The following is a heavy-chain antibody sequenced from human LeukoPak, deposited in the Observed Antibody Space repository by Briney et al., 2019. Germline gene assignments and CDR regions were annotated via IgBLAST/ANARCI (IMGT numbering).Heavy chain of an antibody. Sequence: PGRSLRLSCAASGFTFSSYAMHWVRQAPGKGLEWVAVISYDGSNKYYADSVKGRFTISRDNSKNTLYPQMNSLRAEDTAVYYCARDSDETFDIWGQGTMVTVSS. CDR3: ARDSDETFDI. V-gene: IGHV3-30-3*01. D-gene: IGHD3-10*01. CDR2: ISYDGSNK. CDR1: GFTFSSYA. J-gene: IGHJ3*02.